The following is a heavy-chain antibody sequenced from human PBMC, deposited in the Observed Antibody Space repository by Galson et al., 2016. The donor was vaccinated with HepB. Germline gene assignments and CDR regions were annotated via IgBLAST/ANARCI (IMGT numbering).Heavy chain of an antibody. Sequence: SLRLSCAASGFSFGSFSMNWVRQASGKGLEWIASITAKSSRIYYAASVRGRFAISRDNAQNSLYLQMTNMDPVDTATYYCAQHHDHTNYVVVIFDYWGQGTLVTVSS. CDR2: ITAKSSRI. J-gene: IGHJ4*02. CDR3: AQHHDHTNYVVVIFDY. D-gene: IGHD4-11*01. V-gene: IGHV3-21*03. CDR1: GFSFGSFS.